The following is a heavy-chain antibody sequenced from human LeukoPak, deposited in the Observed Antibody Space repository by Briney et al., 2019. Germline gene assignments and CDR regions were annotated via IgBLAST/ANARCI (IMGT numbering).Heavy chain of an antibody. V-gene: IGHV4-34*01. J-gene: IGHJ4*02. CDR2: INHSGST. Sequence: SETLSLTCAVYGGSFSGYYWSWIRQPPGKGLEWIGEINHSGSTNYNPSLKSRVTISVDTSKNQFSLKLSSVTAADTAVYYCARIAVAGRGSVRLSYFDYWGQGTLVTVSS. CDR1: GGSFSGYY. D-gene: IGHD6-19*01. CDR3: ARIAVAGRGSVRLSYFDY.